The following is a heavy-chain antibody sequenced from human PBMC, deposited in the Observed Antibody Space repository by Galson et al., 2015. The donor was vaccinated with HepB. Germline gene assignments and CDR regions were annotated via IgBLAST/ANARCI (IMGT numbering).Heavy chain of an antibody. Sequence: SVKVSCKASGYTFTSYGISWVRQAPGQGLEWMGWISAYNGNTNYAQKLQGRVTMTTDTSTSTAYMELRSLRSDDTAVYYCARDSLPYGDYDPSDYWGQGTLVTVSS. J-gene: IGHJ4*02. V-gene: IGHV1-18*04. CDR3: ARDSLPYGDYDPSDY. D-gene: IGHD4-17*01. CDR2: ISAYNGNT. CDR1: GYTFTSYG.